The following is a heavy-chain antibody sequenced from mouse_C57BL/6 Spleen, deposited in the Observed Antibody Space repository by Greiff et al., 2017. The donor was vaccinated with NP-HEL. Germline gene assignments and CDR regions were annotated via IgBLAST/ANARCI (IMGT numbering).Heavy chain of an antibody. V-gene: IGHV1-69*01. CDR3: ARLRGYEGAY. Sequence: VQLQQPGAELVMPGASVKLSCKASGYTFTSYWMHWVKQRPGQGLERIGEIDPSDSYTNYNQKFKGKSTLTVDESSSTAYMQLSSLTSEDSAVYYCARLRGYEGAYWGQGTLVTVSA. CDR2: IDPSDSYT. CDR1: GYTFTSYW. J-gene: IGHJ3*01. D-gene: IGHD2-2*01.